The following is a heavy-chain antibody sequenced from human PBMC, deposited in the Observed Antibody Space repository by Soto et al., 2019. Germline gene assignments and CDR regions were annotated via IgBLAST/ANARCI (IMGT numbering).Heavy chain of an antibody. Sequence: GGSLRLSCAASGFTVSSNYMTWVRQAPGKGLDWVSIIYSSGDTYYADSVKGRFTISRDNSKNMLFLQMNSLRAEDTAVYYCGGTHDYIWGSYRYWGQGTLVTVSS. CDR1: GFTVSSNY. V-gene: IGHV3-66*01. J-gene: IGHJ4*02. CDR3: GGTHDYIWGSYRY. D-gene: IGHD3-16*02. CDR2: IYSSGDT.